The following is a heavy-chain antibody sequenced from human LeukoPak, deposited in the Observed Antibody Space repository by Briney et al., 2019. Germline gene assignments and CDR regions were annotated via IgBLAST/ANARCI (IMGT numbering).Heavy chain of an antibody. CDR3: ARDDLNYEYDY. J-gene: IGHJ4*02. Sequence: ASVKVSCKASGGTFSSYAISWVRQAPGQGLEWMGRIIPIFGTANYAQKFQGRVTITTDESTSTAYMELSSLRSQDTAVYYCARDDLNYEYDYWGQGTLVTVSS. CDR2: IIPIFGTA. CDR1: GGTFSSYA. D-gene: IGHD1-7*01. V-gene: IGHV1-69*05.